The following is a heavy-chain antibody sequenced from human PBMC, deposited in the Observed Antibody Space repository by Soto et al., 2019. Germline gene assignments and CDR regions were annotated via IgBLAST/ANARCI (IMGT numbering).Heavy chain of an antibody. CDR2: IYYTGNT. Sequence: QVRLQESGPGLVKPSETLSLTCTVSGGSISPSYWNWVRQPPGKRPEWIGCIYYTGNTHYNPSHKSRVTISRDTSKNQFSLELTSVTAADTAMYFCAAGLDHNKVGYWGQGTLVTVSS. CDR1: GGSISPSY. J-gene: IGHJ4*02. D-gene: IGHD2-2*03. CDR3: AAGLDHNKVGY. V-gene: IGHV4-59*01.